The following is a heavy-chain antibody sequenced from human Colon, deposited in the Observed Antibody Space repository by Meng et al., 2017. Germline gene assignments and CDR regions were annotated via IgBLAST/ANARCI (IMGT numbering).Heavy chain of an antibody. CDR2: AST. CDR1: GGSVSSAGYQ. D-gene: IGHD1-26*01. J-gene: IGHJ4*02. V-gene: IGHV4-61*08. Sequence: VQLAVSGRGLVRPSETLSLICSVSGGSVSSAGYQWSWIRQPPGKGLEWIGYASTNYNPSLKSRVTISVDTSKNQFSLRLTSVTAADTAVYYCARDHMGSLDYWGQGILVTVSS. CDR3: ARDHMGSLDY.